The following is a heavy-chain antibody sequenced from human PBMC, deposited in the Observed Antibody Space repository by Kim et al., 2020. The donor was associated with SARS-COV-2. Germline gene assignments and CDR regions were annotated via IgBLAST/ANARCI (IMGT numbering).Heavy chain of an antibody. Sequence: YADSVKGRFTISRDNAKNSLYLQMNSLRDEDTAVYYCARGPALMITPMDVWGQGTTVTVSS. D-gene: IGHD3-16*01. J-gene: IGHJ6*02. CDR3: ARGPALMITPMDV. V-gene: IGHV3-48*02.